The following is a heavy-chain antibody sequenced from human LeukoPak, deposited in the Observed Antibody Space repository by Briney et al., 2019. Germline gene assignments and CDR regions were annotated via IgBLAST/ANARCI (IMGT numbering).Heavy chain of an antibody. CDR2: IYHSGST. CDR1: GYSISSGYY. CDR3: ARELRYFDWLLKIPYYYYMDV. J-gene: IGHJ6*03. V-gene: IGHV4-38-2*02. Sequence: SETLSLTCTVSGYSISSGYYWGWIRQPPGKGLGWIGSIYHSGSTYYNPSLKSRVTISVDTSKNQFSLKLSSVTAADTAVYYCARELRYFDWLLKIPYYYYMDVWGKGTTVTISS. D-gene: IGHD3-9*01.